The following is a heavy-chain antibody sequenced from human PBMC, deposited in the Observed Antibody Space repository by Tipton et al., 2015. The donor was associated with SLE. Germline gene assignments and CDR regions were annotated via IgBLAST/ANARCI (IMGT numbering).Heavy chain of an antibody. CDR3: ARHGAIVWDSSNFFAMDV. J-gene: IGHJ6*02. CDR1: GGSINNYY. Sequence: TLSLTCTVSGGSINNYYWSWIRQPPGKGLEWIGYIYYSGSTNYNPSLKSRVTISVDTSKNQFSLQMTSVAAADAAVYYCARHGAIVWDSSNFFAMDVWGQGTTVTVSS. D-gene: IGHD3-16*02. CDR2: IYYSGST. V-gene: IGHV4-59*08.